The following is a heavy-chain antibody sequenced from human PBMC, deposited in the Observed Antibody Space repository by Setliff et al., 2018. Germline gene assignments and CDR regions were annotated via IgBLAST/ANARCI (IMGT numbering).Heavy chain of an antibody. CDR3: ARMSGFQYIDV. CDR1: GGSINSSTYNSRSYY. CDR2: INHSGST. Sequence: SETLSLTCTVSGGSINSSTYNSRSYYWGWIRQPPGKGLEWIGEINHSGSTNYNPSLKSRVTISLDTSKNQFSLSLTSVTAEDTAVYYCARMSGFQYIDVWDKGTTVTVSS. V-gene: IGHV4-39*07. J-gene: IGHJ6*03. D-gene: IGHD3-3*01.